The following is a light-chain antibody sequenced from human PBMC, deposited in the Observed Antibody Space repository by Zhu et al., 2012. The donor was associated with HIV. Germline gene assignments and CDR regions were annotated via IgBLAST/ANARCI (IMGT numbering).Light chain of an antibody. Sequence: ENVLMQSPVTLSLSPGERATLSCRASQIVSSDYLAWYQQRPGQTPRLVIYRASRRATGIPDRFSSSGSGTDFTLVISSLDPDDVAVYYCQQYGSLPWTFGQGTKIEVK. J-gene: IGKJ1*01. CDR3: QQYGSLPWT. CDR1: QIVSSDY. CDR2: RAS. V-gene: IGKV3-20*01.